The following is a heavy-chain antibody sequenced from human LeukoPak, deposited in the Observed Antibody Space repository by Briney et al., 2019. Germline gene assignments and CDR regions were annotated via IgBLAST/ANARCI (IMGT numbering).Heavy chain of an antibody. D-gene: IGHD3-22*01. CDR3: ARGFLRVSTYYYDSSGYYFDY. Sequence: SVKVSCKASGGTFSSYAISWVRQAPGQGLEWMGGIIPIFGTANYAQKFQGRVTITADESTSTAYVELSSLRSEDTAVYYCARGFLRVSTYYYDSSGYYFDYWGQGTLVTVSS. CDR1: GGTFSSYA. J-gene: IGHJ4*02. V-gene: IGHV1-69*13. CDR2: IIPIFGTA.